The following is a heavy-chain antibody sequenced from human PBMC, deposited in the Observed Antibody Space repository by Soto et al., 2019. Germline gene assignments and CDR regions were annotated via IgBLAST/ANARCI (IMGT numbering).Heavy chain of an antibody. CDR2: IWYDGSAK. D-gene: IGHD4-17*01. Sequence: QVQLVESGGGVVQPGRSLRLSCAASGFTFNNYGMHWVRQAPGKGLEWLAVIWYDGSAKFYADSVKGRFTISRDNSKNTLYLPMSSLRAEDTAMYYCAGAGADYGDNGVSDDGGQGTLVTVSS. CDR3: AGAGADYGDNGVSDD. CDR1: GFTFNNYG. J-gene: IGHJ4*02. V-gene: IGHV3-33*01.